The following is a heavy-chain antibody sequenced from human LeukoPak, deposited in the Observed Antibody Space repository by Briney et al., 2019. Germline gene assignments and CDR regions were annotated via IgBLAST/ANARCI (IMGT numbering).Heavy chain of an antibody. CDR1: GFTFGNSA. D-gene: IGHD3-16*01. CDR2: ISASGHYT. Sequence: GSLRLSCEVSGFTFGNSAMSWVRQAPGKGLEWISGISASGHYTYTADSLKGRSTISRDNSKNTLYLQMNSLRAEDTALYYCAKDGSWGDYYFYFYIDVWGKGTTVTVSS. V-gene: IGHV3-23*01. J-gene: IGHJ6*03. CDR3: AKDGSWGDYYFYFYIDV.